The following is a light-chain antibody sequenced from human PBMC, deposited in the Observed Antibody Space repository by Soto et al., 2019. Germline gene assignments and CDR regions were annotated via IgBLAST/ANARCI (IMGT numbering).Light chain of an antibody. Sequence: QSVLTQPASVSGSPGQSITISCTGTSSDVGGYNYVSWYQQHPGKAPKLMIYEVSNRPSGVSNRFSGSKSGNTASLTISGLHAEDEDDYYCSSYTSSSTVVFGGGTKLTVL. CDR1: SSDVGGYNY. J-gene: IGLJ2*01. CDR2: EVS. V-gene: IGLV2-14*01. CDR3: SSYTSSSTVV.